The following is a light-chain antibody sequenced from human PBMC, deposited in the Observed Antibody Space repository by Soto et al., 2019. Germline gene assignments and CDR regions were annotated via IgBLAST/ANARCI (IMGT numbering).Light chain of an antibody. J-gene: IGKJ1*01. V-gene: IGKV1-5*03. CDR3: QQYNTYWT. CDR1: QSISNW. Sequence: DIQMTQSPSTLSASVGDRVTITCRASQSISNWLAWYQQKPGKAPKLLIYKATNLETGVPSRFSCYVSGTEFTLTISSLQPDDFATYYCQQYNTYWTFGQGTKVEIK. CDR2: KAT.